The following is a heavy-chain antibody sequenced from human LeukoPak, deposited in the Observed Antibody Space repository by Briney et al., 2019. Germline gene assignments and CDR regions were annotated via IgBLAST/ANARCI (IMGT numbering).Heavy chain of an antibody. D-gene: IGHD5-12*01. CDR1: GFTFSGSA. CDR3: TRHGGYSGYDSGALFDY. Sequence: GGSLRLSCAASGFTFSGSAMHWVRQASGKGLEWVGRIRSKANSYATAYAASVKGRFTISRDDSKNTAYLQMNSLKTEDTAVYYCTRHGGYSGYDSGALFDYWGQGTLVTVSS. V-gene: IGHV3-73*01. J-gene: IGHJ4*02. CDR2: IRSKANSYAT.